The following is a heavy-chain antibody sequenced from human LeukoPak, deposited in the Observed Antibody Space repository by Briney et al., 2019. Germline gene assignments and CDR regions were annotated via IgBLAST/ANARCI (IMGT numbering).Heavy chain of an antibody. J-gene: IGHJ4*02. CDR2: ISSSGSTI. CDR1: GFTFSSYE. V-gene: IGHV3-48*03. CDR3: ARDSVSIAAAGLDY. Sequence: GGSLRLSCAASGFTFSSYEMNWVRQAPGKGLEWVSYISSSGSTIYYADSVKGRFTISRDNAKNSLYLQMNSLRAEDTAVYYCARDSVSIAAAGLDYWGQGTLVTVSS. D-gene: IGHD6-13*01.